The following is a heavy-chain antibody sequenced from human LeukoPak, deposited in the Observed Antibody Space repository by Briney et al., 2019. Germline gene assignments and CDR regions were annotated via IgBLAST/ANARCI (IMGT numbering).Heavy chain of an antibody. CDR1: GFTFRSYV. J-gene: IGHJ3*02. D-gene: IGHD1-1*01. CDR3: ARSTLGDAFDI. CDR2: VNSDGSTT. V-gene: IGHV3-74*01. Sequence: GGSLRLSCAASGFTFRSYVMTWVRQAPGKGLVWVSRVNSDGSTTRYAASVKGRFTISRDNAKNTLYLQMNSLRAEDTAVYYCARSTLGDAFDIWGQGTMVTVSS.